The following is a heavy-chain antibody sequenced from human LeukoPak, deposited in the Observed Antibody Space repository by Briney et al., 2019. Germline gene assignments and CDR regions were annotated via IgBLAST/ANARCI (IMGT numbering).Heavy chain of an antibody. Sequence: SVKVSCKASGGTFSSYAISWVRQAPGQGLEWMGGIIPIFGTANYAQKFQGRVTITADESTSTAYMELSSLRSEDTAVYYCARDLYSSGRHYYYYYGMDVWGKGTMVTVSS. CDR2: IIPIFGTA. CDR1: GGTFSSYA. CDR3: ARDLYSSGRHYYYYYGMDV. J-gene: IGHJ6*04. V-gene: IGHV1-69*13. D-gene: IGHD6-19*01.